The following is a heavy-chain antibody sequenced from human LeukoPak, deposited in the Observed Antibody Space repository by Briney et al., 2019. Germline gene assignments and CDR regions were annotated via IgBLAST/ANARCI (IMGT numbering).Heavy chain of an antibody. J-gene: IGHJ6*02. CDR1: GFSFSDDF. CDR2: ISHSGYTI. CDR3: ARERGDIVAF. D-gene: IGHD2-15*01. V-gene: IGHV3-11*01. Sequence: GGSLRLSCAAFGFSFSDDFMSWIRQAPGQRPEWVSYISHSGYTIQYADSVKGRFTISRDNAKNLLYLQMNSLRAEDTAVYYCARERGDIVAFWGQGTTVTVSS.